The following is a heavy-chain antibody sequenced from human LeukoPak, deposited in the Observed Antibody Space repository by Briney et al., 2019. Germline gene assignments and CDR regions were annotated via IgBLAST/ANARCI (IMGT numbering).Heavy chain of an antibody. Sequence: PGGSLRLSCAASGFTFSSYAMSWVRQPPGKGLEWVSATSGSGGSTYYADSVKGRFTISRDNSTNTLYLQMNSLRAEETAVAYCAKRSYRGKSPGIDYWGQGTLVTVSS. CDR1: GFTFSSYA. D-gene: IGHD4-23*01. V-gene: IGHV3-23*01. CDR2: TSGSGGST. CDR3: AKRSYRGKSPGIDY. J-gene: IGHJ4*02.